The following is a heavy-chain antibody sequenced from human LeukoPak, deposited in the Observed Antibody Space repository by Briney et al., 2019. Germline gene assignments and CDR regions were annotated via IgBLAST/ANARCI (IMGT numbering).Heavy chain of an antibody. D-gene: IGHD6-13*01. CDR2: ISGSGGST. Sequence: GGSLRLSCAASGFTFSSNAMSWVRQAPGKGLEWVSAISGSGGSTYYADSVKGRFTISRDNSKNTLYLQMNSLRAEDTAVYYCAKDQSSSSPIPLDYWGQGTLVTVSS. CDR1: GFTFSSNA. J-gene: IGHJ4*02. CDR3: AKDQSSSSPIPLDY. V-gene: IGHV3-23*01.